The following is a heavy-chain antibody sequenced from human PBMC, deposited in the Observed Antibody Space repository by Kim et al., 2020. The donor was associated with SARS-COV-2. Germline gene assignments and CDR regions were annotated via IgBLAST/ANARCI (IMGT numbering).Heavy chain of an antibody. V-gene: IGHV3-33*01. J-gene: IGHJ6*02. CDR1: GFTFSSYG. CDR2: IWYDGSNK. Sequence: GGSLRLSCAASGFTFSSYGMHWVRQAPGKGLEWVAVIWYDGSNKYYADSVKGRFTISRDNSKNTLYLQMNSLRAEDTAVYYCVKGSRSLYYYGMDVWGQGTTVTVSS. CDR3: VKGSRSLYYYGMDV.